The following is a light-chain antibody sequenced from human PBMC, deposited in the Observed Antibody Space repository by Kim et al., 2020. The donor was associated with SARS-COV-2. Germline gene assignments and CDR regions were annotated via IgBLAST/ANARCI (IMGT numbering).Light chain of an antibody. CDR1: SGSIACNY. J-gene: IGLJ3*02. CDR2: EDN. Sequence: GKTVTMSCTGSSGSIACNYVQWYQQRPGSAPTTVIYEDNQRPSGVPDRFSGSIDSSSNSASLTISGLKTEDEADYYCQSYDSSNWVFGGGTQLTVL. V-gene: IGLV6-57*02. CDR3: QSYDSSNWV.